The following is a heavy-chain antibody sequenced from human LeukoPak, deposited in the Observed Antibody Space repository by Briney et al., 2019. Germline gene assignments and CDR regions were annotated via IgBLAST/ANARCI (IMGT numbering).Heavy chain of an antibody. CDR1: GFTFSSYG. J-gene: IGHJ4*02. CDR2: IWYDGSNK. Sequence: PGRSLRLSCAASGFTFSSYGMYWVRQAPGKGLEWVSLIWYDGSNKYYADSVKGRFTISRDNSKNTLNLQMNSLRAEDTALYYCARDRAMVVGSSWYYDYWGQGTLVTVSS. V-gene: IGHV3-33*01. D-gene: IGHD5-18*01. CDR3: ARDRAMVVGSSWYYDY.